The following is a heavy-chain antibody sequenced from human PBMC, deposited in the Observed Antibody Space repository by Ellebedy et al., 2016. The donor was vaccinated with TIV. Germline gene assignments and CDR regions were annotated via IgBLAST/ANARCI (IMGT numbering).Heavy chain of an antibody. V-gene: IGHV4-59*08. CDR2: IHNNGDT. Sequence: MPSETLSLTCTVSGGSLSGYYWSWIRQPPGKGLEWIAYIHNNGDTYYNPSLKSRVTISLDASKNQFSLKMRSVTATDTALFYCARHGKSGSYSPYFDYWGQGTLVTVSP. J-gene: IGHJ4*02. CDR1: GGSLSGYY. CDR3: ARHGKSGSYSPYFDY. D-gene: IGHD1-26*01.